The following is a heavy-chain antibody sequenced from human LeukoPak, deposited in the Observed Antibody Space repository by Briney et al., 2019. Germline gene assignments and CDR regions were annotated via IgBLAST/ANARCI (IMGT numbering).Heavy chain of an antibody. V-gene: IGHV4-4*09. D-gene: IGHD5-18*01. Sequence: SETLSLTCTASGGSISSYYWSWIRQPPGKGLEWIGYIYTSGSTNYNPSLKSRVTISVDTSKNQFSLKLSSVTAADTAVYYCARHRGSGYSYGPYYYYYYYMDVWGKGTTVTVSS. CDR2: IYTSGST. J-gene: IGHJ6*03. CDR3: ARHRGSGYSYGPYYYYYYYMDV. CDR1: GGSISSYY.